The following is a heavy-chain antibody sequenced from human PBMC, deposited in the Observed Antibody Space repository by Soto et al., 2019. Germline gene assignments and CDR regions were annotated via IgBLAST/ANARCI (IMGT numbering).Heavy chain of an antibody. CDR3: ATGRYGDY. D-gene: IGHD1-1*01. CDR1: GYDFTTYG. J-gene: IGHJ4*02. CDR2: ISAHNGNT. Sequence: QVHLVQSGAEVKKSGVSVKVSCKGSGYDFTTYGITWVRQAPGQGLEWMAWISAHNGNTDYAQKLQGRVTVTRDTSTSKAYMELRSLRSDDTAVYYCATGRYGDYWGQGALVTVSS. V-gene: IGHV1-18*01.